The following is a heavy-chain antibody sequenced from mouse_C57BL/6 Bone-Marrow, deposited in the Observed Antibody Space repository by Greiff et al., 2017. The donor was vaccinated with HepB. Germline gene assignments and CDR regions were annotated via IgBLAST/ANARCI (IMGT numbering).Heavy chain of an antibody. D-gene: IGHD2-2*01. CDR2: INPNNGGT. CDR1: GYTFTDYN. V-gene: IGHV1-18*01. Sequence: EVQLKESGPELVKPGASVKIPCKASGYTFTDYNMDWVKQSHGKSLEWIGDINPNNGGTIYNQKFKGKATLTVDKSSSTAYMELRSLTSEDTAVYYCARRGYGYDGAMDYWGQGTSVTVSS. CDR3: ARRGYGYDGAMDY. J-gene: IGHJ4*01.